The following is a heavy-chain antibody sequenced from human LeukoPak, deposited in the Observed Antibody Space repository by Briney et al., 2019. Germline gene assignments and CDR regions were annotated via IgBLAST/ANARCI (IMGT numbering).Heavy chain of an antibody. CDR1: GDSVSNGNYY. CDR2: IYYTGKT. V-gene: IGHV4-61*03. J-gene: IGHJ4*02. CDR3: ARHVYGEYGPGDY. D-gene: IGHD4-17*01. Sequence: SETLSLTCTVSGDSVSNGNYYWSWLRQPPGKALEWIGYIYYTGKTYYNPSLEGRVTILVDTSRNHFSLKLSSVTAADTAVYYCARHVYGEYGPGDYWGQGILVTVSS.